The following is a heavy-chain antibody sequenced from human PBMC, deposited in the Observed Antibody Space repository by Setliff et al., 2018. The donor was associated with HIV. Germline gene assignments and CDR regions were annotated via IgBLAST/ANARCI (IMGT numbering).Heavy chain of an antibody. V-gene: IGHV4-4*02. CDR2: INHSGST. J-gene: IGHJ4*02. CDR3: ARRLTTDYFDY. CDR1: GGSISSRNW. D-gene: IGHD4-4*01. Sequence: SETLSLTCAVSGGSISSRNWWSWVRQPPGKGLEWIGEINHSGSTNYNPSLKSRVTISVDTSKNQFSLKLSSVTAADTAVYYCARRLTTDYFDYWGQGTLVTVSS.